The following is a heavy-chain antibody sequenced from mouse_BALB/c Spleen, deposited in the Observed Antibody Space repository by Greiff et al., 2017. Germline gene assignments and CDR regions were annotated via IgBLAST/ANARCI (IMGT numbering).Heavy chain of an antibody. CDR3: ARDATSPTVVATPFAY. Sequence: VKLVESGPGLVAPSQSLSITCTVSGFSLTSYGVHWVRQPPGKGLEWLGVIWAGGSTNYNSALMSRLSISKDNSKSQVFLKMNSLQTDDTAMYYCARDATSPTVVATPFAYWGQGTLVTVSA. V-gene: IGHV2-9*02. D-gene: IGHD1-1*01. J-gene: IGHJ3*01. CDR2: IWAGGST. CDR1: GFSLTSYG.